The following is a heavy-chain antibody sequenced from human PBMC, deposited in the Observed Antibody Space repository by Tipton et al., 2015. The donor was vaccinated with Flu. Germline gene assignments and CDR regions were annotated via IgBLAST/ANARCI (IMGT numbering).Heavy chain of an antibody. Sequence: SLRLSCPASGFSFGDYSMSWFRQGPGKGLEWVGFVRSKDYTGSTEMAASVKGRFTISRDDSKNIAYLQMNSLRTEDTAVYYCTRDRRPPTVRGVVNFYYFYMDVWGKGTTVTVSS. D-gene: IGHD3-10*01. J-gene: IGHJ6*03. CDR1: GFSFGDYS. CDR3: TRDRRPPTVRGVVNFYYFYMDV. CDR2: VRSKDYTGST. V-gene: IGHV3-49*03.